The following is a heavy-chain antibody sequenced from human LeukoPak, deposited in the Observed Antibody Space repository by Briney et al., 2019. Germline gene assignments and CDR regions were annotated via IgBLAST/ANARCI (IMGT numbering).Heavy chain of an antibody. CDR3: ARDRDYSNFEY. Sequence: GGSLRLSCAASAFRFSSFAMTWVRQAPGKGLEWVSGIHGNGETTYYADSVKGRFTISRDNPKNTLYLQMNSLRAEDTAVYYCARDRDYSNFEYWGQGTLVTVSS. D-gene: IGHD4-11*01. CDR1: AFRFSSFA. V-gene: IGHV3-23*01. J-gene: IGHJ4*02. CDR2: IHGNGETT.